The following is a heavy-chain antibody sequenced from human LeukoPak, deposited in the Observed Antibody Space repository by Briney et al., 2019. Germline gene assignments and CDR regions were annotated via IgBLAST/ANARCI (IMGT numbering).Heavy chain of an antibody. CDR2: IKQDGREK. CDR1: EFTFSSYW. V-gene: IGHV3-7*01. J-gene: IGHJ6*02. CDR3: TRAYSGSRNSYYYYGTHV. Sequence: GGALRLSCAASEFTFSSYWMSWVRQAPGKGLEWVANIKQDGREKYYVDAVKGRFTISSDSDKNYLYLQTTSLRAEDTAVYYCTRAYSGSRNSYYYYGTHVWGQGTTVTVSS. D-gene: IGHD3-10*01.